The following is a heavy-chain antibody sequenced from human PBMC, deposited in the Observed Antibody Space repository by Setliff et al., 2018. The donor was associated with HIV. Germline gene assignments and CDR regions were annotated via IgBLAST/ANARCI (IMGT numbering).Heavy chain of an antibody. Sequence: SETLSLTCTVSGGSIKSSSYYWGWIRQPPGKGLEWIGSIYYSGNTYYNPSLRSRVTISVDTSRNQFSLRLSSVTAADTAIYYCARVPTSSWYVTTERTKEYFQQWGQGTLVTVSS. CDR3: ARVPTSSWYVTTERTKEYFQQ. CDR2: IYYSGNT. J-gene: IGHJ1*01. D-gene: IGHD6-13*01. V-gene: IGHV4-39*07. CDR1: GGSIKSSSYY.